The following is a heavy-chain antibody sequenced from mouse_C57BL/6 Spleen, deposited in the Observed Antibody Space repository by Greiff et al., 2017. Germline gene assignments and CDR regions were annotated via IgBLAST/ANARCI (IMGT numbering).Heavy chain of an antibody. Sequence: VQLQQSGPELVKPGASVKIPCKASGYTFTDYNMDWVKQSHGKSLEWIGDINPNNGGTNYNQKFKGKATLTVDKSSSTAYMELRSLTSEDTAVYYCAVSQGQLRPACVAYWGQGSLVTVSA. D-gene: IGHD3-2*02. CDR2: INPNNGGT. V-gene: IGHV1-18*01. CDR1: GYTFTDYN. J-gene: IGHJ3*01. CDR3: AVSQGQLRPACVAY.